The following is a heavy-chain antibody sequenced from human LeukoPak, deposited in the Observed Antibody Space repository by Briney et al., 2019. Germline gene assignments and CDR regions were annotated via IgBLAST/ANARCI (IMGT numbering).Heavy chain of an antibody. Sequence: SETLSLTCAVYGGSFSGYYWSWIRQPPGKGLEWIGEINHSGSTNYNPSLRSRVTISVDTSKNQFSLKLSSVTAADTAVYYCARGDYGDYDGVNWFDPWGQGTLVIVSS. CDR1: GGSFSGYY. J-gene: IGHJ5*02. D-gene: IGHD4-17*01. CDR2: INHSGST. CDR3: ARGDYGDYDGVNWFDP. V-gene: IGHV4-34*01.